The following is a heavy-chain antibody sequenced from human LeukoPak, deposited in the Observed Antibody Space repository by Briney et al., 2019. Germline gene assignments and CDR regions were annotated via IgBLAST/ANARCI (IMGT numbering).Heavy chain of an antibody. V-gene: IGHV4-39*07. CDR1: GVSISSSNSY. CDR3: ARDAEWLVLGAFDI. Sequence: SETLSLTCTVSGVSISSSNSYWGWIRQPPGKGLEWIGSIYYSGNTYYNSSLKSRVTISVDTSKNQFSLKLSSVTAADTAVYYCARDAEWLVLGAFDIWGQGTMVTVSS. D-gene: IGHD6-19*01. CDR2: IYYSGNT. J-gene: IGHJ3*02.